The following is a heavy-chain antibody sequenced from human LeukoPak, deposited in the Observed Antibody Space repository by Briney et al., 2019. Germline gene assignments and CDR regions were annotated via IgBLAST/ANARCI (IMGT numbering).Heavy chain of an antibody. CDR1: GFIFTNAW. CDR2: IKSKSDGGTT. J-gene: IGHJ4*02. CDR3: TTMNHHYYDSNGYITYPFDY. V-gene: IGHV3-15*01. Sequence: PGGSLRLSCAASGFIFTNAWMTWVRQVPGKGLEWVGRIKSKSDGGTTDYAAPVKGRFTISRDDSKNTLYLQMNSLKTEDTAIFYCTTMNHHYYDSNGYITYPFDYWGQGTLVTVSS. D-gene: IGHD3-22*01.